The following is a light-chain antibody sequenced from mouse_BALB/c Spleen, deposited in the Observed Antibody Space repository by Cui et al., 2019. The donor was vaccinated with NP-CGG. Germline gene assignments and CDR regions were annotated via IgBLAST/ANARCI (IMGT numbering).Light chain of an antibody. CDR2: GTN. CDR3: ALWYSNHWV. J-gene: IGLJ1*01. Sequence: QAVVTQESALTTSPGETVTLTCRSSTGAVTTNNYANWVQEKPDHLFTGLIGGTNNRAPGVPARFSGSLIGDKDALTITGAQTEDEAIYFCALWYSNHWVFGGGTKLNVL. V-gene: IGLV1*01. CDR1: TGAVTTNNY.